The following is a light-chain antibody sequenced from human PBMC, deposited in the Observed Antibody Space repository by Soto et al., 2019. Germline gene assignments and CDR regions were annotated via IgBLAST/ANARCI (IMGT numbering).Light chain of an antibody. CDR2: DAS. J-gene: IGKJ1*01. CDR1: QRISNW. Sequence: IRMTQSPSTLSASVGDRVTITCRASQRISNWLAWYQQIPGKAPKLLIYDASSLESGVPSRFSGSGSGTEFTLTISSLQPDDFATYYCQQYNSYPRTFGQGTKVDIK. V-gene: IGKV1-5*01. CDR3: QQYNSYPRT.